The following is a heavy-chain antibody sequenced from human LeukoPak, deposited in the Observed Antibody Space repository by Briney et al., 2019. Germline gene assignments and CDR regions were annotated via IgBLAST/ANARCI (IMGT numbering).Heavy chain of an antibody. CDR3: ARSTLSTVTTTFDY. Sequence: SETLSLTCTVSGGSISSYYWSWIRQPAGKGLEWIGRIYTSGSTNYNPSLKSRVTMSVDTSKNQFSLKLSSVTAADTAVYYCARSTLSTVTTTFDYWGQGTLVSVSS. J-gene: IGHJ4*02. CDR2: IYTSGST. V-gene: IGHV4-4*07. CDR1: GGSISSYY. D-gene: IGHD4-17*01.